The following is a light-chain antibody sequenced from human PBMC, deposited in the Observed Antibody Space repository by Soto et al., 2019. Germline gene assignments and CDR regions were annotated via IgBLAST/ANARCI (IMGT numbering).Light chain of an antibody. CDR3: SSYTSSSTYV. CDR1: SSDIGGYNY. CDR2: DVS. V-gene: IGLV2-14*03. J-gene: IGLJ1*01. Sequence: QSALTQPASVSGSPGQSITISCTGTSSDIGGYNYVSWYQHHPGKAPKLMVYDVSNRPSGVSNRFSGSKSGNTASLTISGLQAEDEADYYCSSYTSSSTYVFGTGTKVXX.